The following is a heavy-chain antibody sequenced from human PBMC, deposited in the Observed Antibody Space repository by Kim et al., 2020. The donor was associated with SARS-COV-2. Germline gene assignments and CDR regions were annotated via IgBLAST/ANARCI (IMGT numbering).Heavy chain of an antibody. Sequence: GGSLRLSCAASGFTFSSYGMHWVRQAPGKGLEWVAVISYDGSNKYYADSVKGRFTISRDNSKNTLYLQMNSLRAEDTAVYYCAKDDLEGSTSPDYYYYG. J-gene: IGHJ6*01. CDR1: GFTFSSYG. CDR3: AKDDLEGSTSPDYYYYG. V-gene: IGHV3-30*18. D-gene: IGHD2-2*01. CDR2: ISYDGSNK.